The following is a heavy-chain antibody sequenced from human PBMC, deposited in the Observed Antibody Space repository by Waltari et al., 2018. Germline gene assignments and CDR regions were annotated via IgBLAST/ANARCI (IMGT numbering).Heavy chain of an antibody. CDR3: ARGVVVITFDY. D-gene: IGHD3-22*01. CDR2: IYYSGST. CDR1: GGSISSSSYY. J-gene: IGHJ4*02. Sequence: QLQLQESGPGLVKPSETLSLTCTVSGGSISSSSYYWGWIRQPPVKGLEWIGIIYYSGSTYYNPSLKSRVTISVDTSKNQFSLKLSSVTAADTAVYYCARGVVVITFDYWGQGTLVTVSS. V-gene: IGHV4-39*07.